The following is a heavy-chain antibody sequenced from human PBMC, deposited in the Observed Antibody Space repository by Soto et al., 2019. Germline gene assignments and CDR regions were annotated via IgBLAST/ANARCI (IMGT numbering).Heavy chain of an antibody. D-gene: IGHD1-26*01. CDR2: ISYDGSNK. V-gene: IGHV3-30*18. CDR3: AKDKHKWELLPYFDY. J-gene: IGHJ4*02. Sequence: SCAASGFTFSSYGMHWVRQAPGKGLEWVAVISYDGSNKYYADSVKGRFTISRDNSKNTLYLQMNSLRAEDTAVYYCAKDKHKWELLPYFDYWGQGTLVTVSS. CDR1: GFTFSSYG.